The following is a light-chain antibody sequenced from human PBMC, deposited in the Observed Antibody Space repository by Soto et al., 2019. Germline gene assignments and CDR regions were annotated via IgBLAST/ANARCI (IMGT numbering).Light chain of an antibody. CDR3: QQSYSPSSL. J-gene: IGKJ4*01. CDR1: QIISIY. CDR2: TAS. Sequence: DIQLTQSPSSLSASVGDRVTITCRASQIISIYLNWYQHRPGRAPKLLIYTASTLQSGVPSRFSGSGSWTVFTLTISTLQPEDFATYYCQQSYSPSSLFGGGTKVEIK. V-gene: IGKV1-39*01.